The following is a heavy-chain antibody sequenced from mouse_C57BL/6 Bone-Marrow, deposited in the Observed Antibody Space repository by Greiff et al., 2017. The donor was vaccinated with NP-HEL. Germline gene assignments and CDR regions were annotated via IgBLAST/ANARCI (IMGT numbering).Heavy chain of an antibody. CDR3: ARGGDRGFAY. CDR2: ISYSGST. Sequence: VQLKESGPGMVKPSQSLSLTCTVTGYSITSGYDWHWIRPFPGNQLEWMGYISYSGSTNYNPSLKSRISITHDTSKNHFFLKLNSVTTEDTATYYCARGGDRGFAYWGQGTLVTVSA. J-gene: IGHJ3*01. V-gene: IGHV3-1*01. CDR1: GYSITSGYD.